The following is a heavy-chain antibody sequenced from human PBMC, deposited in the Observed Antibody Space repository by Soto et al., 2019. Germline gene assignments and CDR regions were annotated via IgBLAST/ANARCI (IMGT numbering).Heavy chain of an antibody. J-gene: IGHJ5*02. Sequence: EVQLVESGGGLVQPRGSLRLSCAASGFTVSSNYMTWVRQAPGKGLEWISLFYSGGTTYYADSVKGRFTISRDNSKNTLYLQMNSLRVEDTAVYYCARGYSNYVAWFDPWGQGTLVTVSS. V-gene: IGHV3-66*01. D-gene: IGHD4-4*01. CDR3: ARGYSNYVAWFDP. CDR2: FYSGGTT. CDR1: GFTVSSNY.